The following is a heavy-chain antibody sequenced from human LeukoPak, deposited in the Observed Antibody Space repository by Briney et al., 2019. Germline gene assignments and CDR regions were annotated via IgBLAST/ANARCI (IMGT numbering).Heavy chain of an antibody. Sequence: RGESLKISCKGSGYSFTSYWIGWVRQMPGKGLEWVGIIYSGESDTRYSTSFEGQVTISADKSISTAYLQWSSLKASDTAMYYCARHVPMVRGQRPDYYYYFYMDVWGKGTTVTVSS. V-gene: IGHV5-51*01. CDR1: GYSFTSYW. D-gene: IGHD3-10*01. CDR2: IYSGESDT. CDR3: ARHVPMVRGQRPDYYYYFYMDV. J-gene: IGHJ6*03.